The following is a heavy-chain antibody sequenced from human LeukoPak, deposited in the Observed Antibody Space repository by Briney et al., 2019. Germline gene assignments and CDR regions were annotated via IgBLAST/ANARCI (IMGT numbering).Heavy chain of an antibody. CDR2: IYYSGST. CDR3: ARDLGGVGGFDY. CDR1: GGSIRSYY. J-gene: IGHJ4*02. D-gene: IGHD3-10*01. Sequence: SQTLSLTCTVPGGSIRSYYWSWIRQPPGKGLEWIGYIYYSGSTNYNPSLKSRVTISVDASKNQFPLKLSSVTAADTAVYYCARDLGGVGGFDYWGQGTLVTVSS. V-gene: IGHV4-59*01.